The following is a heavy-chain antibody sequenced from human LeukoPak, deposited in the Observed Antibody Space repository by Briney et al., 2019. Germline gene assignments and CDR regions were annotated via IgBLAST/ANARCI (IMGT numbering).Heavy chain of an antibody. CDR2: IYYSGST. Sequence: PSETLSLTCTVSGGSISSYYWSWIRQPPGKGLEWIGYIYYSGSTNYNPSLKSRVTISVDTSKNQFSLKLSSVTAADTAVYYCARARTPYYYDSSGYYDFDYWGQGTLVTVSS. J-gene: IGHJ4*02. CDR1: GGSISSYY. CDR3: ARARTPYYYDSSGYYDFDY. D-gene: IGHD3-22*01. V-gene: IGHV4-59*01.